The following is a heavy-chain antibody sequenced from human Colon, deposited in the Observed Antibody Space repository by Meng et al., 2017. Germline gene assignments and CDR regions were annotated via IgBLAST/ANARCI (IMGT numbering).Heavy chain of an antibody. CDR1: GGTFSSYT. CDR3: ARGRGNQPLFDF. V-gene: IGHV1-69*04. CDR2: IIPILGIA. J-gene: IGHJ4*02. Sequence: HVQRVKSGAEVKKPGSSVKVSCKASGGTFSSYTISWVRQAPGQGLEWMGRIIPILGIANYAQKFQGRVTITADKSTSTAYMELSSLTFEDTAVYFCARGRGNQPLFDFWGQGTLVTVSS. D-gene: IGHD2/OR15-2a*01.